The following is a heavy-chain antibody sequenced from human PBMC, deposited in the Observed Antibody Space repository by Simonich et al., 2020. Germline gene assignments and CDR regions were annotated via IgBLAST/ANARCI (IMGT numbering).Heavy chain of an antibody. V-gene: IGHV3-20*01. Sequence: EVQLVESGGGVVRPGGSLRLSCAASGFTFDDYGMSWVRQALREGLGWVSGINWNCGNRGYADSGKGRFTIARDNAKNSLYLQMNSLRAEDTALYHCARGRNDFDYWGQGTLVTVSS. CDR2: INWNCGNR. CDR1: GFTFDDYG. J-gene: IGHJ4*02. D-gene: IGHD1-1*01. CDR3: ARGRNDFDY.